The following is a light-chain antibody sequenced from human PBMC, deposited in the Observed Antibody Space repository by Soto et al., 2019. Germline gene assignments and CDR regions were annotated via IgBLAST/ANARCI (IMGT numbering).Light chain of an antibody. Sequence: ESVLAPYPCTMRLYQGGGVTLSCGALQSVTSNYLAWYQQKPGQAPRLLIYGASTRATGIPARFSGSGSGTEFTLTISSLQSEDFAVYYWQQYNNWPSWTFGQGTKVDIK. J-gene: IGKJ1*01. CDR2: GAS. CDR3: QQYNNWPSWT. CDR1: QSVTSN. V-gene: IGKV3-15*01.